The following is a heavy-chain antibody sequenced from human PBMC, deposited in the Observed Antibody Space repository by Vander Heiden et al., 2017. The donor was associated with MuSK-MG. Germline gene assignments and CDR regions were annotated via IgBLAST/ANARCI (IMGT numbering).Heavy chain of an antibody. D-gene: IGHD2-21*02. CDR3: ARLAYCGTDCYSFDS. J-gene: IGHJ4*02. CDR1: GGSFSGYF. CDR2: INHSGST. V-gene: IGHV4-34*01. Sequence: QVQLQQWGAGLLKASETLSLTCTVYGGSFSGYFWSWIRQPPGKGLKWIGEINHSGSTNYNPSLKGRLTISLDTSKDQFSLKLSSVTAADTAVYYCARLAYCGTDCYSFDSWGQGTLVTVSS.